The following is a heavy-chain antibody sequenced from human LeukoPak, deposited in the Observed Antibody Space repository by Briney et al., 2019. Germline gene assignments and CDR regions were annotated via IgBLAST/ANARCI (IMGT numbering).Heavy chain of an antibody. CDR1: RFTFSSYW. D-gene: IGHD2-15*01. V-gene: IGHV3-7*01. J-gene: IGHJ4*02. Sequence: PGGSLRLSCAASRFTFSSYWMSWVRQAPGKGLEWVANIKQDGSEKYYVDSVKGRFTISRDNAKNSLYLQMNSLRAEDTAVYYCVQGWRDNWGQGTLVTVSS. CDR2: IKQDGSEK. CDR3: VQGWRDN.